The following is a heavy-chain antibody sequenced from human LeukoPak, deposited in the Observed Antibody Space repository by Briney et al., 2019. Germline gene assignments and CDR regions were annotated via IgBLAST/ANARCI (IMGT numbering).Heavy chain of an antibody. Sequence: GASVKVSCKVSGFTFTSSAVQWVRQARGQRLEWIGWIVVGSGNTNYAQKFQERVTITRDMSTSLVYMELSSLRSEDTAVYYCAAEAAYYYDSRDAFDVWGQGTMVTVSS. CDR2: IVVGSGNT. CDR1: GFTFTSSA. D-gene: IGHD3-22*01. J-gene: IGHJ3*01. CDR3: AAEAAYYYDSRDAFDV. V-gene: IGHV1-58*01.